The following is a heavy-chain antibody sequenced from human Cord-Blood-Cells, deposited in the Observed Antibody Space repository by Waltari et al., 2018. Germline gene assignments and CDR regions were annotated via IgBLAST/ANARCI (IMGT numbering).Heavy chain of an antibody. CDR2: INQGGDT. D-gene: IGHD6-6*01. V-gene: IGHV4-34*01. CDR3: ARGAWQLVRAFDI. J-gene: IGHJ3*02. CDR1: GGYFSGYY. Sequence: QVQLQQWGAGLLKPSETLYLTCAVYGGYFSGYYWSWFRQHPGKGLEWIGEINQGGDTNYNPARKSRVTISVDTSKHQFSLKLSSVTAADTDVYYCARGAWQLVRAFDIWGQGTMVTVSS.